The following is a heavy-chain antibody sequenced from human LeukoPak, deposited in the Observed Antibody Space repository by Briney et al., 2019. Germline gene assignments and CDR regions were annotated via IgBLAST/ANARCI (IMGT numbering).Heavy chain of an antibody. CDR2: IDYRGST. CDR3: ARSRSGYSYDHAAFDI. CDR1: GGSISSYY. V-gene: IGHV4-59*01. D-gene: IGHD5-18*01. J-gene: IGHJ3*02. Sequence: SETLSLTCTVSGGSISSYYWSWIRQPPGKGLEWIAYIDYRGSTTYNPSLKSRVTISVDTSRNQFSLKLSSVTAADTAVYYCARSRSGYSYDHAAFDIWGQGAMITVSS.